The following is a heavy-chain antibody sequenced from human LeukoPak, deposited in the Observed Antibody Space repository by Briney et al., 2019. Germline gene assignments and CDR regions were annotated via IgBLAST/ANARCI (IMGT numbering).Heavy chain of an antibody. Sequence: GASVKVSCKASGYTSTSYDINWVRQATGQGLEWMGWMNPNSGNTGYAQKFQGRVTMTRNTSISTAYMELSSLSSEDTAVYYCARGALVVRGIYYYGMDVWGQGTTVTVSS. V-gene: IGHV1-8*01. D-gene: IGHD3-10*01. CDR2: MNPNSGNT. J-gene: IGHJ6*02. CDR3: ARGALVVRGIYYYGMDV. CDR1: GYTSTSYD.